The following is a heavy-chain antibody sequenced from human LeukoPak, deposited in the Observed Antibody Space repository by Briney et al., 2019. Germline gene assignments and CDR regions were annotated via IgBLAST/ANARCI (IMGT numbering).Heavy chain of an antibody. V-gene: IGHV4-61*01. J-gene: IGHJ3*02. CDR1: GGSISSGSYY. D-gene: IGHD3-10*01. CDR2: IYYSGST. CDR3: ARHGNGGYLGDLDAFDI. Sequence: SQTLSLTCTVSGGSISSGSYYWSWIRQPPGKGLEWIGYIYYSGSTNYNPSLKSRVTISVDTSKNQFSLKLSSVTAADTAVYYCARHGNGGYLGDLDAFDIWGQGTMVTVSS.